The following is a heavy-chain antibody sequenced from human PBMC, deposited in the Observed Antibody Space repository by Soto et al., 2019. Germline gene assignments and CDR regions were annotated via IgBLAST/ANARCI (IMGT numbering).Heavy chain of an antibody. J-gene: IGHJ6*02. Sequence: GGSLRLSCAASGFTFSSYAMSWVRQDPGKGLEWVSAISGSGGSTYYADSVKGRFTISRDNSKNTLYLQMNSLRAEDTAVYYCAKDPYYYDSSGYYWPYFGMDVWGQGTTVTVSS. D-gene: IGHD3-22*01. CDR2: ISGSGGST. CDR3: AKDPYYYDSSGYYWPYFGMDV. V-gene: IGHV3-23*01. CDR1: GFTFSSYA.